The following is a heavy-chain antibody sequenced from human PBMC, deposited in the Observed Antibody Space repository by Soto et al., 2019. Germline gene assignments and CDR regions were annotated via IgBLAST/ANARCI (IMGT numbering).Heavy chain of an antibody. CDR2: IYYSGST. J-gene: IGHJ6*02. V-gene: IGHV4-30-4*01. Sequence: SETLSLTCTVSGGSISSGDYYWSWIRQPPGKGLEWIGYIYYSGSTYYNPSLKSRVTISVDTSKNQFSLKLSSVTAADTAVYYCARVRGYDFWSGYRHYYGMDVWGQGTTVPVYS. CDR1: GGSISSGDYY. D-gene: IGHD3-3*01. CDR3: ARVRGYDFWSGYRHYYGMDV.